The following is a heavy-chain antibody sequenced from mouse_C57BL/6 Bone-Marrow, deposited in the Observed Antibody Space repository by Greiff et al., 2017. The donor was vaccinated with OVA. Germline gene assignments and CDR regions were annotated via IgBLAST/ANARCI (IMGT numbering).Heavy chain of an antibody. J-gene: IGHJ2*01. CDR3: AMGYYGG. CDR1: GFNIKDYY. D-gene: IGHD1-1*01. Sequence: VQLQQSGAELVKPGASVKLSCTASGFNIKDYYMHWVKQRTEQGLEWIGRIDPEDGETKYATKFQGKATITADTSSNTAYLQRSSLTSEDTAVYYCAMGYYGGWGQGTTLTVSS. V-gene: IGHV14-2*01. CDR2: IDPEDGET.